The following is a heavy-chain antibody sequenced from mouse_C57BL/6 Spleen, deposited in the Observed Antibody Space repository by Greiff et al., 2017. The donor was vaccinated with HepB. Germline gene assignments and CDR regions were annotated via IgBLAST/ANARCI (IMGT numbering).Heavy chain of an antibody. J-gene: IGHJ2*01. CDR3: ARSQPITTVFDY. CDR2: IHPNSGST. D-gene: IGHD1-1*01. Sequence: QVQLQQPGAELVKPGASVKLSCKASGYTFTSYWMHWVKQRPGQGLEWIGMIHPNSGSTNYNEKFKSKATLTVDKSSSTAYMQLSSLTSEDSAVYYCARSQPITTVFDYWGQGTTLTVSS. V-gene: IGHV1-64*01. CDR1: GYTFTSYW.